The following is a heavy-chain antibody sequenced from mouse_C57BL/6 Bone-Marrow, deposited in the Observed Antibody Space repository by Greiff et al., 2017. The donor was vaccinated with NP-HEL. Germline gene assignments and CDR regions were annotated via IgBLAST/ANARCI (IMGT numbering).Heavy chain of an antibody. V-gene: IGHV5-4*01. CDR1: GFTFSSYA. CDR3: ARDIPYYYGSSLYWYFDV. J-gene: IGHJ1*03. Sequence: EVQGVESGGGLVKPGGSLKLSCAASGFTFSSYAMSWVRQTPEKRLEWVATISDGGSYTYYPDNVKGRFTISRDNAKNNLYLQMSHLKSEDTAMYYCARDIPYYYGSSLYWYFDVWGTGTTVTVSS. CDR2: ISDGGSYT. D-gene: IGHD1-1*01.